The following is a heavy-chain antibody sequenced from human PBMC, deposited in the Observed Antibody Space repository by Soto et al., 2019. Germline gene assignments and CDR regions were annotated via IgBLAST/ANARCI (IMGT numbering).Heavy chain of an antibody. J-gene: IGHJ4*02. Sequence: PSETLSLTCAVSGGSISSGGYSWSWIRHPPGKGLEWIGYIYHSGSTYYNPSLKSRVTISVDRSKNQFSLKLSSVTAADTAVYYCARHTPAISISDHWGQGTLVTVSS. CDR1: GGSISSGGYS. V-gene: IGHV4-30-2*01. CDR3: ARHTPAISISDH. CDR2: IYHSGST. D-gene: IGHD2-15*01.